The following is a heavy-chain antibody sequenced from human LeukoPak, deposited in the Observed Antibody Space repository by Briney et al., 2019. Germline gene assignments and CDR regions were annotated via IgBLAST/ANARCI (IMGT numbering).Heavy chain of an antibody. D-gene: IGHD3-10*01. CDR2: ISSSGDYT. J-gene: IGHJ4*02. Sequence: PGGSLRLSCSASQFTFSYYVMTWVRQAPGKGLEWLSGISSSGDYTYYADSAKGRFTISRDNYKNTLHLQLNSLRVEDTAVYYCAKEIYAYGSRGFDYWGQGNPVTVSS. CDR1: QFTFSYYV. V-gene: IGHV3-23*01. CDR3: AKEIYAYGSRGFDY.